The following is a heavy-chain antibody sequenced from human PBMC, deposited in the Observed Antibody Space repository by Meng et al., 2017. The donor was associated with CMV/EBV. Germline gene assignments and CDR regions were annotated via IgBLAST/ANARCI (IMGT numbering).Heavy chain of an antibody. V-gene: IGHV5-51*01. J-gene: IGHJ6*02. CDR2: IYPGESDT. CDR3: ARLGGTGYYYYYGMDV. Sequence: GESLKISCKGSGYSFTSYWIGWVRQMPGKGLEWMGIIYPGESDTRYSPSFQGQVTISADKSISTAYLQWSSLKASDTAMYYCARLGGTGYYYYYGMDVWGQGTTVTVSS. D-gene: IGHD3-10*01. CDR1: GYSFTSYW.